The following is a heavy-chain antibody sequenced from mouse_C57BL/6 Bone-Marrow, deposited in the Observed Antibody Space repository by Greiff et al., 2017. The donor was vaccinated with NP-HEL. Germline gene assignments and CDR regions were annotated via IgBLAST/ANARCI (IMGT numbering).Heavy chain of an antibody. Sequence: VNVVESGAELVRPGTSVKMSCKASGYTFTNYWIGWAKQRPGHGLEWIGDIYPGGGYTNYNEKFKGKATLTADKSSSTAYMQFSSLTSEDSASYYCARTAQATCYFDYWGQGTTLTVSS. CDR2: IYPGGGYT. CDR1: GYTFTNYW. CDR3: ARTAQATCYFDY. J-gene: IGHJ2*01. D-gene: IGHD3-2*02. V-gene: IGHV1-63*01.